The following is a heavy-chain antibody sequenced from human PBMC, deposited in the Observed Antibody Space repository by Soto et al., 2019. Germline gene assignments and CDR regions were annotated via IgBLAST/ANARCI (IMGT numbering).Heavy chain of an antibody. J-gene: IGHJ6*02. Sequence: GASVKVSCKASGYPFTSYYMHWVRQAPGQGLEWMGIINPSGSSTSYAQKFQGRVTMTRDTSTSTVYMELSSLRSEDTAVYYCARNSFDYVFYYGMDVWGQGTTVTVSS. CDR2: INPSGSST. CDR3: ARNSFDYVFYYGMDV. V-gene: IGHV1-46*01. D-gene: IGHD3-16*01. CDR1: GYPFTSYY.